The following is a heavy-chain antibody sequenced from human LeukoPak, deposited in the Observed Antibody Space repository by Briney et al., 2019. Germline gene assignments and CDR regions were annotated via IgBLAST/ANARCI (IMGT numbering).Heavy chain of an antibody. CDR1: GYTFTSYV. CDR3: ARFRRRDRIQLWSDFDY. J-gene: IGHJ4*02. D-gene: IGHD5-18*01. CDR2: ISAYNGNT. Sequence: ASVKVSCKASGYTFTSYVISWVRQAPGQGLEWMAWISAYNGNTNYAQKLQGRVTMTTDTSTSTAYMELRSLRSDDTAVYYCARFRRRDRIQLWSDFDYWGQGTLVTVSS. V-gene: IGHV1-18*01.